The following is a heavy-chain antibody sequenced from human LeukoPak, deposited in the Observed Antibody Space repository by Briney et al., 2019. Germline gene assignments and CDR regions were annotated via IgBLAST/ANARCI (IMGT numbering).Heavy chain of an antibody. CDR2: INHSGST. CDR1: GGSFSGYY. J-gene: IGHJ4*02. Sequence: SETLSLTCAAYGGSFSGYYWSWIRQPPGKGLEWIGEINHSGSTNYNPSLKSRVTISVDTSKNQFSLKLISVTAADTAVYYCARETAGYWGQGTLVTVSS. CDR3: ARETAGY. V-gene: IGHV4-34*01. D-gene: IGHD6-13*01.